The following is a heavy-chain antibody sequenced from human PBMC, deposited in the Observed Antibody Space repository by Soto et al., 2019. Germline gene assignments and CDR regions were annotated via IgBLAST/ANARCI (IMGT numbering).Heavy chain of an antibody. J-gene: IGHJ4*02. V-gene: IGHV3-30*03. CDR2: ISYDGSNP. CDR1: GFRFNDYA. CDR3: AERVTVGFYCDY. Sequence: QVQLVESGGGVVQPGGSLRLSCAASGFRFNDYAMHWVRQAPGNGLEWVAVISYDGSNPYYAESVSGRFTITRDNSKSTHCLQMDSLRAEDTAVYYCAERVTVGFYCDYWGQGALVTVPS. D-gene: IGHD2-21*02.